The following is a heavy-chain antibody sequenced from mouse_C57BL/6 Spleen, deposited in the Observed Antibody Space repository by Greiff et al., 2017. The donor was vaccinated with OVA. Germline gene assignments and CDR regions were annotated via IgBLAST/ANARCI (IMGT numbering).Heavy chain of an antibody. J-gene: IGHJ1*03. CDR1: GYSITSGYY. D-gene: IGHD2-12*01. V-gene: IGHV3-6*01. Sequence: EVQLQESGPGLVKPSQSLSLTCSVTGYSITSGYYWNWIRQFPGNKLEWMGYISYDGSNNYNPSLKNRISITRDTAKNQFCLKLNSVTTEDTATYYCARDYDEGYWYFDVWGTGTTVTVSS. CDR3: ARDYDEGYWYFDV. CDR2: ISYDGSN.